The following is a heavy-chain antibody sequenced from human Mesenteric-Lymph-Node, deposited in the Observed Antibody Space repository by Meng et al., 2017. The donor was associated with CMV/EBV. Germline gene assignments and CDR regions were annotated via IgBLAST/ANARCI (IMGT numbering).Heavy chain of an antibody. V-gene: IGHV4-4*02. CDR1: GGSISSANW. D-gene: IGHD1-26*01. Sequence: VSGGSISSANWWSWVRQTPGKGLEWIGEIFHTGTTHYNPSLKRRVTISVDKSNNQFSLRLRSVTAADTAVYYCARDRVIVGATTEDYWGQGILVTVSS. CDR2: IFHTGTT. J-gene: IGHJ4*02. CDR3: ARDRVIVGATTEDY.